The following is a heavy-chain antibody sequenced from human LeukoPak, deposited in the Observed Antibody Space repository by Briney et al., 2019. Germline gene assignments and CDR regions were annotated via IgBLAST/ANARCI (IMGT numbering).Heavy chain of an antibody. CDR1: GGSVSSGSYY. CDR2: VYYSGTT. CDR3: ARRLKFYDFWSAPGWFDP. V-gene: IGHV4-39*01. D-gene: IGHD3-3*01. Sequence: SETLSLTCNVSGGSVSSGSYYWSWIRQPPGKGLEWIGSVYYSGTTYCKSSLKSRLTLSVDTSNNQFSLKLRSVNATDTAVYYCARRLKFYDFWSAPGWFDPWGQGTLVTVSS. J-gene: IGHJ5*02.